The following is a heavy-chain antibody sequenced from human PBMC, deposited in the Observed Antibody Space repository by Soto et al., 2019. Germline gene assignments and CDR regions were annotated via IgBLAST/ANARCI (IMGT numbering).Heavy chain of an antibody. J-gene: IGHJ6*02. V-gene: IGHV4-34*01. Sequence: QVQLQQWGAGLLKPSETLSLTCAVYGGPFSGYHWTWIRQPPGKGLEWIGEVNHSGSTSYNPSPKSRVTISVDTSKSQFSLKVTSVTAADTAVYYCARGCGRSSGWGTYYYYGMDVWGQVATVTVSS. D-gene: IGHD6-19*01. CDR1: GGPFSGYH. CDR3: ARGCGRSSGWGTYYYYGMDV. CDR2: VNHSGST.